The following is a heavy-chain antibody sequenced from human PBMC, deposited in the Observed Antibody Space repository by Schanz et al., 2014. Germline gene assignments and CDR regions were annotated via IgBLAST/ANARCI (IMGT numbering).Heavy chain of an antibody. CDR3: AKQIHYDILTVTTN. V-gene: IGHV3-23*01. CDR2: ISASGGST. Sequence: EGQLLESGGGLIQPGGSLRLSCAASGFTFSSYAMSWVRQAPGKGLEWVSTISASGGSTYYADSVKGRFTISRDNSENTLYLQMNSLSADDTAVYYCAKQIHYDILTVTTNWGQGALVTVSS. CDR1: GFTFSSYA. D-gene: IGHD3-9*01. J-gene: IGHJ4*02.